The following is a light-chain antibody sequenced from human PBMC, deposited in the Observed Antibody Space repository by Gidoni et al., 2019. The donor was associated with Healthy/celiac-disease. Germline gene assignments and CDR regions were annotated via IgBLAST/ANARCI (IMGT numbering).Light chain of an antibody. Sequence: AIRMTQSPSSFSASTGARVTITCRASQVISSYLAWYQQKPGKAPKLLIYAASTLQSGVPSRFSGSGSGTDFTLTISCLQSEDFATYYCQQYYSYPLTFGGGTKVEIK. CDR2: AAS. V-gene: IGKV1-8*01. J-gene: IGKJ4*01. CDR3: QQYYSYPLT. CDR1: QVISSY.